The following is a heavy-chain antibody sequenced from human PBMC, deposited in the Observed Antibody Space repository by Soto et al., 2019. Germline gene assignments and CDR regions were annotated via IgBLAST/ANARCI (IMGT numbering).Heavy chain of an antibody. CDR2: LYWGDDK. D-gene: IGHD4-4*01. J-gene: IGHJ1*01. V-gene: IGHV2-5*02. Sequence: ITLKESGPTLVKPTQTLTLTCNLSEFSLSASGVGMGWFRQPPGKAREWLALLYWGDDKRYRPSLKSRLSVTMDTSKNEVVLTMANLYPVDTGTYFCAYSPQVTLTTDYFEAWAQGKLVTVSA. CDR3: AYSPQVTLTTDYFEA. CDR1: EFSLSASGVG.